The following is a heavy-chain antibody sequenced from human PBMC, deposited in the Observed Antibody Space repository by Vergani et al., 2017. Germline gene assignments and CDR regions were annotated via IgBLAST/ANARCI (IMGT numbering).Heavy chain of an antibody. J-gene: IGHJ5*02. CDR3: ARDRSAAGTFAPSGGWFDP. D-gene: IGHD6-13*01. V-gene: IGHV4-61*01. Sequence: QVQLQESGPGLVKPSETLSLTCAVSGYSISSSYYWSWIRQPPGKGLEWIGYIYYSGSTNYNPSLNSRVTISVDTSKNQFSLKLSSVTAADTAVYYCARDRSAAGTFAPSGGWFDPWGQGTLVTVSS. CDR1: GYSISSSYY. CDR2: IYYSGST.